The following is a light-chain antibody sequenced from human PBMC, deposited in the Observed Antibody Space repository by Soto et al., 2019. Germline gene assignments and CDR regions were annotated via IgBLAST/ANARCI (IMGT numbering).Light chain of an antibody. CDR2: DAS. J-gene: IGKJ1*01. Sequence: DIHMTQSPTTMSASVVXXVPXTCRASQDISKYLAWFQQKPGKAPXSPIYDASSLQSGVPSRFSGRGSGKEFTLTISSLQPDDFATYYCQQYNSYGTFGQGTKV. CDR1: QDISKY. V-gene: IGKV1-16*01. CDR3: QQYNSYGT.